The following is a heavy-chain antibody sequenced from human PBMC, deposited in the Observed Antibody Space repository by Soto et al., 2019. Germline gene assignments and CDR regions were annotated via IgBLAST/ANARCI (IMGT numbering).Heavy chain of an antibody. Sequence: ASVKVSCKASGYTFTSYAMNWVRQAPGQGLEWMGGINAVNGNTTYSQKFQGRVTITRDTSASTAYMELSSLRSEDTAVYYCARNAGYFDFWGQGTLVTVSS. J-gene: IGHJ4*02. D-gene: IGHD3-10*01. CDR2: INAVNGNT. V-gene: IGHV1-3*01. CDR1: GYTFTSYA. CDR3: ARNAGYFDF.